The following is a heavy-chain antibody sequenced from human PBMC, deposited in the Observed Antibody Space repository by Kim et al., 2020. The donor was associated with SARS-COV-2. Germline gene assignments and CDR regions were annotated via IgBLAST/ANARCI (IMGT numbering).Heavy chain of an antibody. V-gene: IGHV3-30*04. CDR3: ARGRPVFGESSYYYYGMDV. D-gene: IGHD3-10*02. CDR2: ISYDGSNK. J-gene: IGHJ6*02. CDR1: GFTFSSYA. Sequence: GGSLRLSCAASGFTFSSYAMHWVRQAPGKGLEWVAVISYDGSNKYYADSVKGRFTISRDNSKNTLYLQMNSLRAEDTAVYYCARGRPVFGESSYYYYGMDVWGQGTTVTVSS.